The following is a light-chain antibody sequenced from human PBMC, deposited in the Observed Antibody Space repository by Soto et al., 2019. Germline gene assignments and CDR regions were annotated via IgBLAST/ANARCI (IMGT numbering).Light chain of an antibody. V-gene: IGKV3-11*01. CDR3: QQRSNWPPAIT. CDR2: GAS. Sequence: EIVLTQSPATLSLSQGERATLSCRAIQSVSSYLAWYQQKPGQAPRLLIHGASSRATGIPDRISGSGSGTDFTLTISSLEPEDFAVYYCQQRSNWPPAITFGQGTRLEIK. J-gene: IGKJ5*01. CDR1: QSVSSY.